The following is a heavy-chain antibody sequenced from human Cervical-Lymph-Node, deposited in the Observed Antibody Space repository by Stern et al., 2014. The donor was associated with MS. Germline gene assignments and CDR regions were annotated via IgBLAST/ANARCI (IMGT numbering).Heavy chain of an antibody. J-gene: IGHJ5*02. D-gene: IGHD2-15*01. CDR2: IIPILGLP. Sequence: QVQLVESGAEVKKPGSSVNVSCKASGGTFSSSYAFTWMRQAPGPGLEWMGRIIPILGLPNYAQKFQGRVTITADASTSTAYMELSSLRSEDTAVYYCARGVVSNRAAATQHNLFDPWGQGTLVTVSS. CDR1: GGTFSSSYA. V-gene: IGHV1-69*09. CDR3: ARGVVSNRAAATQHNLFDP.